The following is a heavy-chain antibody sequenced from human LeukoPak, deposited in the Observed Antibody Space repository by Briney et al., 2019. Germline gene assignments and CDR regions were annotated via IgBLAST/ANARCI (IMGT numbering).Heavy chain of an antibody. V-gene: IGHV4-34*01. CDR1: GFTFSTYG. D-gene: IGHD5-18*01. CDR3: ARGVRDGYSYGFYFDY. J-gene: IGHJ4*02. Sequence: GSLRLSCAASGFTFSTYGMNWVRKAPGKGLEWIGEINHSGSTTYNPTLKSRVTISVDTSKNQFSLKLTSVTAADTAVYYCARGVRDGYSYGFYFDYWGQGALVTVSS. CDR2: INHSGST.